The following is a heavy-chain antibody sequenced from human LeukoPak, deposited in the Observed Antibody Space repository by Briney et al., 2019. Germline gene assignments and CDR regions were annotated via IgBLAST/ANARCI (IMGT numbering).Heavy chain of an antibody. CDR1: GGTFSSYA. CDR3: ARGPHGYSGYDALDY. Sequence: ASVKVSCKASGGTFSSYAISWVRQAPGQGLEWMGGIIPIFGTANYAQKFQGRVTITADESTSTAYMELSSLRSEDTAVYYCARGPHGYSGYDALDYWGQGTLVTVPS. D-gene: IGHD5-12*01. J-gene: IGHJ4*02. V-gene: IGHV1-69*01. CDR2: IIPIFGTA.